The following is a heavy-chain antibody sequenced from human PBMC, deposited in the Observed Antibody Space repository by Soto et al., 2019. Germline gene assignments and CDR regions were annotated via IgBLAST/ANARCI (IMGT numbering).Heavy chain of an antibody. CDR3: ARDPGYCTNGVCPILDF. CDR2: INHSGST. CDR1: GGSFSGYY. D-gene: IGHD2-8*01. V-gene: IGHV4-34*01. Sequence: SETLSLTCAVYGGSFSGYYWSWIRQPPGKGLEWIGEINHSGSTNYSPALKSRVTISIDQSKNQFSLRLNSVTAADTAVYFCARDPGYCTNGVCPILDFWGQG. J-gene: IGHJ4*02.